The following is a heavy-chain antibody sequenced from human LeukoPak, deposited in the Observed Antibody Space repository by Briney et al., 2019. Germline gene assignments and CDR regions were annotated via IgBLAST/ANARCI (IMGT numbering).Heavy chain of an antibody. J-gene: IGHJ5*02. V-gene: IGHV1-69*13. CDR2: IIPIFGTA. Sequence: SVKVSCKASGYTFTSYDINWVRQAPGQGLEWMGGIIPIFGTANYAQKFQGRVTITADESTSTAYMELSSLRSEDTAVYYCARVPTCSGGSCYYEYNWFDPWGQGTLVTVSS. CDR3: ARVPTCSGGSCYYEYNWFDP. D-gene: IGHD2-15*01. CDR1: GYTFTSYD.